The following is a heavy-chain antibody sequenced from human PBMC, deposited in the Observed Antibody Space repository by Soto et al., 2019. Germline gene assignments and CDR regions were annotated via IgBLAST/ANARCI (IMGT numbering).Heavy chain of an antibody. D-gene: IGHD2-15*01. V-gene: IGHV4-31*03. CDR2: IYYSGST. CDR1: GGCISSCGYY. J-gene: IGHJ5*02. Sequence: SETLSLTCTVSGGCISSCGYYGRWIRQHPGKGLEWIGYIYYSGSTYYNPSLKSRVTISVDTSKNQFSLKLSSVTAADTAVYYCARAHPGYCSGGSCYSPWFDPWGQGTLVTVSS. CDR3: ARAHPGYCSGGSCYSPWFDP.